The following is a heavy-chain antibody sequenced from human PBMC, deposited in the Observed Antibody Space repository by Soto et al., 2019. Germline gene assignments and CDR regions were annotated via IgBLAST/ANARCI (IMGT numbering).Heavy chain of an antibody. J-gene: IGHJ4*02. CDR2: IWYDGSNK. V-gene: IGHV3-33*01. CDR1: GFTFSSYC. CDR3: ASFDY. Sequence: QVQLVESGGGVVQPGRSLRLSCAASGFTFSSYCMHGVRQAPGKGLEWVAVIWYDGSNKYYADSVKGRFTISRDNSKNTLYLQMNSLSAEDSAVYYCASFDYWGQGTLVTVSS.